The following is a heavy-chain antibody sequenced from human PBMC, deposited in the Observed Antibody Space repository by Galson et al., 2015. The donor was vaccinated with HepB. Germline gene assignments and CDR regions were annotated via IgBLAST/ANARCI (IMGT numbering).Heavy chain of an antibody. CDR1: GFSLRTSGMC. CDR2: IDWDDDK. J-gene: IGHJ5*02. D-gene: IGHD2-15*01. V-gene: IGHV2-70*11. Sequence: PALVKPTQTLPLTSTFSGFSLRTSGMCVSWIRQPPGKALEWLARIDWDDDKYYSTSLKTRLTISKDTSKNQVVLTMTNMDPVDTATYYCAGSGRTYNWFDPWGQGTLVTVSS. CDR3: AGSGRTYNWFDP.